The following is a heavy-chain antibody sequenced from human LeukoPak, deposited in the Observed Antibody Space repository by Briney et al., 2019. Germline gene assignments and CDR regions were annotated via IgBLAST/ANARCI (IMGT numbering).Heavy chain of an antibody. CDR1: GFTFSSYS. J-gene: IGHJ5*02. Sequence: GGSLRLSCAASGFTFSSYSMNWVRQAPGKGLEWVSSISSSSSYIYYADSVKGRFTISRDNAKNSLYLQMNSLRAEDTAVYYCSKDLTSDFGGDLDPWGQGTLVTVSS. V-gene: IGHV3-21*01. D-gene: IGHD3-10*01. CDR3: SKDLTSDFGGDLDP. CDR2: ISSSSSYI.